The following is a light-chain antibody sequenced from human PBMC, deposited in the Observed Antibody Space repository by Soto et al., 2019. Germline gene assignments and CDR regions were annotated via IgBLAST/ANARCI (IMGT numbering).Light chain of an antibody. CDR3: QQYNNWPYT. J-gene: IGKJ2*01. Sequence: EIVMTQSPATLSVSPGERVTLSCRASQRVSRNFAWYRQKPGQAPTLLIYGTSTRATGTPARFSGSGSGTEFTLTISSLQSEDFATYYCQQYNNWPYTFGQGTKLEIK. CDR1: QRVSRN. V-gene: IGKV3-15*01. CDR2: GTS.